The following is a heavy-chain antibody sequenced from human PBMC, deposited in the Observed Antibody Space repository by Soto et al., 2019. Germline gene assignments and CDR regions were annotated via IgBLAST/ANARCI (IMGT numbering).Heavy chain of an antibody. D-gene: IGHD2-15*01. CDR3: TRRAVVVAATGSTRVLYFDY. J-gene: IGHJ4*02. V-gene: IGHV3-73*01. CDR1: GFTFSGSA. CDR2: IRSKANSYAT. Sequence: PGGYLRLSCAASGFTFSGSAMHWVRQASGKGLEWVGRIRSKANSYATAYAASVKGRFTISRDDSKNTAYLQMNSLKTEDTAVYYCTRRAVVVAATGSTRVLYFDYWGQGTLVTVSS.